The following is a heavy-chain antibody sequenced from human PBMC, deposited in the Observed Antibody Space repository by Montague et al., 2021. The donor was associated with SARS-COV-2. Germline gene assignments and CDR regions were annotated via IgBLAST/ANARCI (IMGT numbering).Heavy chain of an antibody. J-gene: IGHJ4*02. CDR2: ISYSGGA. Sequence: SETLSLTCTVSGGSLSTYYWTWIRQPPGKGLEWIGYISYSGGANXNPSLESRVTISSDTSKNQFSLNMRSVTAADTAVYYCARAGHAYDRSGYWNFFDSWGQGTLVTVPS. CDR1: GGSLSTYY. D-gene: IGHD3-22*01. CDR3: ARAGHAYDRSGYWNFFDS. V-gene: IGHV4-59*01.